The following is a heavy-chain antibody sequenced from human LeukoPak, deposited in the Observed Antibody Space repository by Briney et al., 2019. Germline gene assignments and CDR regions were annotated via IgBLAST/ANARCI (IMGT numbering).Heavy chain of an antibody. Sequence: SETLSLTCAVYGGSFSGYYWSWIRQPPGKGLEWIGEINHSGSTNYNPSLKSRVTISVDTSKNQFSLKLSSVTAADTAVYYCARGREYCSSTSCRTLFDPWGQGTLVTVSS. CDR1: GGSFSGYY. V-gene: IGHV4-34*01. D-gene: IGHD2-2*01. CDR3: ARGREYCSSTSCRTLFDP. CDR2: INHSGST. J-gene: IGHJ5*02.